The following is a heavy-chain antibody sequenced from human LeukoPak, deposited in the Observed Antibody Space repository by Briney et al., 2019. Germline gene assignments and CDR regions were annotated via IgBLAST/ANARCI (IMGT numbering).Heavy chain of an antibody. V-gene: IGHV1-69*13. Sequence: ASVKVSCKASGGTSSSYAISWVRQAPGQGLEWMGGIIPIFGTANYAQKFQGRVTITADESTSTAYMELSSLRSEDTAVYYCARLLVATRLDVDYWGQGTLVTVSS. CDR2: IIPIFGTA. CDR3: ARLLVATRLDVDY. J-gene: IGHJ4*02. CDR1: GGTSSSYA. D-gene: IGHD5-12*01.